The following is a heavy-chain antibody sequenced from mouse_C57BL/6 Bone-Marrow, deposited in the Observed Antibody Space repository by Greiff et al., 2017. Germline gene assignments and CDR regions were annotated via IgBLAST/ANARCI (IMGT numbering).Heavy chain of an antibody. J-gene: IGHJ2*01. V-gene: IGHV1-59*01. Sequence: QVQLQQPGAELVRPGTSVKLSCKASGYTFTSYWMHWVKQRPGQGLEWIGVIDPSDSYTNYNQKFKGKATLTVDTSSSTAYMKLSSLTSEDSAVYYCAREAGSSTIDYWGQGTTLTVSS. CDR1: GYTFTSYW. D-gene: IGHD1-1*01. CDR2: IDPSDSYT. CDR3: AREAGSSTIDY.